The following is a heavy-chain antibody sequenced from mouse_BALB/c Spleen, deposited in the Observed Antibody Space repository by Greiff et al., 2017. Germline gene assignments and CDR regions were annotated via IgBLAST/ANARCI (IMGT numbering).Heavy chain of an antibody. CDR3: VRDQDRYDPWFAY. V-gene: IGHV2-9-2*01. Sequence: VKLMESGPGLVAPSQSLSITCTVSGFSLTSYDISWIRQPPGKGLEWLGVIWTGGGTNYNSAFMSRLSISKYNSKSQVFLKMNSLQTDDTAIYYCVRDQDRYDPWFAYWGQGTLVTVSA. CDR1: GFSLTSYD. J-gene: IGHJ3*01. D-gene: IGHD2-14*01. CDR2: IWTGGGT.